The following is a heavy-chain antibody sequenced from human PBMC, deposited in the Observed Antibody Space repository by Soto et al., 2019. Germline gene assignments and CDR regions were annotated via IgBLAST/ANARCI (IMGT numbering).Heavy chain of an antibody. CDR2: ISYAVFDI. D-gene: IGHD3-22*01. J-gene: IGHJ6*02. CDR3: ARRAWDSYYAIDV. V-gene: IGHV3-30*09. CDR1: GFKYTDFA. Sequence: VQLVESGGGEVQPGRSLRLSCAASGFKYTDFALHWVRQAPGKGLEWVAIISYAVFDIKKADSVKGRFVISRDNPKNLLYLEMNSLRPEDTAVYFCARRAWDSYYAIDVWGQGTTVTVFS.